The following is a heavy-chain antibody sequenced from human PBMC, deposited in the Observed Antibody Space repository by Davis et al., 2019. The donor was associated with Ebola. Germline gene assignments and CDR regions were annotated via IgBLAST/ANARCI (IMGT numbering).Heavy chain of an antibody. CDR1: GGSISSGDYA. V-gene: IGHV4-30-4*07. CDR3: ARGPPMFSGPIMKAYHFDP. CDR2: IHYIGST. Sequence: MPSETLSLTCTVSGGSISSGDYAWSWIRQPPGKGLEWIGYIHYIGSTYYNPSLKSRIVMSADTSKNQFSVKLTSVTAADTAVYYCARGPPMFSGPIMKAYHFDPWGQGTLVTVSS. D-gene: IGHD3-10*02. J-gene: IGHJ5*02.